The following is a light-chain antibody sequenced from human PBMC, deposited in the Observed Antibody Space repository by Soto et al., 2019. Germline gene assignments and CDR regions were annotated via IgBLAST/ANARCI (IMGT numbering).Light chain of an antibody. J-gene: IGKJ2*01. V-gene: IGKV3-20*01. CDR3: QQYGSSSYT. Sequence: EIVLTQSPGTLSLSPGERATLSCRASQSVRISYLAWYQQKPGQAPRLLIYAASSRATSIPDRFSGSGSGTDFTITISRLEPEDYAVYYCQQYGSSSYTFGQGTKLEIK. CDR1: QSVRISY. CDR2: AAS.